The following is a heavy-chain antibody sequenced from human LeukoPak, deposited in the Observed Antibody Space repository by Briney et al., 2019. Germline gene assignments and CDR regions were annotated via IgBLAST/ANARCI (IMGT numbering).Heavy chain of an antibody. J-gene: IGHJ4*02. CDR1: GFTFSTYR. V-gene: IGHV3-21*01. D-gene: IGHD3-9*01. CDR3: ARGGSDILTQHDY. CDR2: ISSSSRYI. Sequence: KARRSLRLSCAASGFTFSTYRMNWVGPATRKGLDWISSISSSSRYIYYADSVKGRFTISRDNAKNSLYLQMNSLRAEDTAVYYCARGGSDILTQHDYWGQGTLVTVSS.